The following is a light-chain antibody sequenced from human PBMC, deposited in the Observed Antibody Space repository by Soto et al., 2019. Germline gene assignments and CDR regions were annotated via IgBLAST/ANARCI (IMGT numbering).Light chain of an antibody. J-gene: IGKJ1*01. CDR2: STS. Sequence: EIVMTQSPGTLSVSPGERATLSCRASQSFGSNLAWYQQKPGQPPRPLIYSTSTRATGIPARFSGSGSGTEFTLTISSLQSEDFAVYYCQQYNNWPPWTFGQGTKVEIK. CDR3: QQYNNWPPWT. V-gene: IGKV3-15*01. CDR1: QSFGSN.